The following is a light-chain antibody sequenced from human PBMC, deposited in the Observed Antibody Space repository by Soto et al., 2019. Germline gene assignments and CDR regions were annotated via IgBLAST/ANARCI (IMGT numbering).Light chain of an antibody. CDR1: SSDVGGYNY. CDR3: SSYTSSSTLYV. CDR2: EVS. J-gene: IGLJ1*01. Sequence: QSAVTQPASVSGSPGQSITISCTGTSSDVGGYNYVSWYQQHPGKAPKLMIYEVSNRPSGVSNRFPGSKSGNTASLTISGLQAEDEADYYCSSYTSSSTLYVFGTGTKVTVL. V-gene: IGLV2-14*01.